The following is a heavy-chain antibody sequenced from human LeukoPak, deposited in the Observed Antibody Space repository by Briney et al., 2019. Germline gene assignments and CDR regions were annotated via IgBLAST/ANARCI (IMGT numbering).Heavy chain of an antibody. CDR1: GFTFDSYS. D-gene: IGHD2/OR15-2a*01. J-gene: IGHJ5*02. Sequence: GSLRLSCAASGFTFDSYSMNWVRQAPGKGLDWVSSISVGSRYIFYADSVKGRFTISRDNAKNSLYLHMNSLRAEDTAVYYCARDSRHHRFLYWDWFDPWGQGTLVTVSS. CDR2: ISVGSRYI. CDR3: ARDSRHHRFLYWDWFDP. V-gene: IGHV3-21*06.